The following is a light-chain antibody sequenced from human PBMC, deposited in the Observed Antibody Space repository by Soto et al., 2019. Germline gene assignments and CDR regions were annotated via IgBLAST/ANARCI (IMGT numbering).Light chain of an antibody. CDR3: QQYGSSPPWT. CDR1: PSVSSSF. J-gene: IGKJ1*01. V-gene: IGKV3-20*01. Sequence: EILLTQSPGTLSLSPGEKATLSCRASPSVSSSFLAWYQQKPGQATRLFIYGASSRATGIPDRFSGSVSGTDFTLTISRLEPEDFAVYYCQQYGSSPPWTFGQGTKVDIK. CDR2: GAS.